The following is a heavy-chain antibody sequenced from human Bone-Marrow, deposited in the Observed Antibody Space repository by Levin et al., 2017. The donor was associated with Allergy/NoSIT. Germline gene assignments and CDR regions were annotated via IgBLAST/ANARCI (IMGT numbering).Heavy chain of an antibody. D-gene: IGHD2-15*01. V-gene: IGHV3-53*01. J-gene: IGHJ6*02. Sequence: ETLSLTCAASGFTVSSNYMSWVRQAPGKGLEWVSVIYSGGSTYYADSVKGRFTISRDNSKNTLYLQMNSLRAEDTAVYYCARAKQGKYCSGGSCYGMDVWGQGTTVTVSS. CDR1: GFTVSSNY. CDR3: ARAKQGKYCSGGSCYGMDV. CDR2: IYSGGST.